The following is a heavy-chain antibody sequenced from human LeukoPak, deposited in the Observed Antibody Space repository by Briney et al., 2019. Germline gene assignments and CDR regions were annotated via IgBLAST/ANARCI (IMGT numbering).Heavy chain of an antibody. Sequence: PSETLSLTCTVSGGSINGYYWCWMRQPPGKGLEWIGNFYSSGSANHNPSLKSRVTISVETSKNQFSLKLSSVTAADTAVYYWARVFGYTYGHADYWGQGTLVTVSS. CDR3: ARVFGYTYGHADY. V-gene: IGHV4-59*01. CDR1: GGSINGYY. J-gene: IGHJ4*02. CDR2: FYSSGSA. D-gene: IGHD5-18*01.